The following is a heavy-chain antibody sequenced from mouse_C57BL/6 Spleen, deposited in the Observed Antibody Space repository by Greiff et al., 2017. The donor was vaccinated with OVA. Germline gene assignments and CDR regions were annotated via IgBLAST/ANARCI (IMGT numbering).Heavy chain of an antibody. Sequence: EVQGVESGGGLVKPGGSLKLSCAASGFTFSSYAMSCVRQTPEKRLEWVATISDGGSYTYSPDNVKGRFTISRDNAKNNLYLHMSHLKSEDTAMYYCARTAQATNAMDYWGQGTSVTVSS. CDR3: ARTAQATNAMDY. D-gene: IGHD3-2*02. CDR2: ISDGGSYT. V-gene: IGHV5-4*01. CDR1: GFTFSSYA. J-gene: IGHJ4*01.